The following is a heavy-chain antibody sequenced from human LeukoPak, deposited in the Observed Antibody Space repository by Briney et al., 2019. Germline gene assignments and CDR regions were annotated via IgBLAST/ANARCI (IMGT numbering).Heavy chain of an antibody. V-gene: IGHV1-2*02. Sequence: ASVKVSCKASGYTFTGYYMHWVRQAPAQGLEWMGWINPNSGGTNYAQEFQGRVTMTRDTSISTAYMELSRVRSDDTAVYYCARDSVMGNSSGWYGKNWFDPWGQGTLVTVSS. CDR2: INPNSGGT. J-gene: IGHJ5*02. CDR3: ARDSVMGNSSGWYGKNWFDP. CDR1: GYTFTGYY. D-gene: IGHD6-19*01.